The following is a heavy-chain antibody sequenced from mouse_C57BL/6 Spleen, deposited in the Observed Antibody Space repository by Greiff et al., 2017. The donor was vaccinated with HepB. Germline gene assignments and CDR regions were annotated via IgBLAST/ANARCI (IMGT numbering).Heavy chain of an antibody. CDR3: ARSGATVDYFDY. CDR1: GYAFSSSW. Sequence: QVQLKQSGPELVKPGASVKISCKASGYAFSSSWMNWVKQRPGKGLEWIGRIYPGDGDTNYNGKFKGKATLTADKSSSTAYMQLSSLTSEDSAVYFCARSGATVDYFDYWGQGTTLTVSS. J-gene: IGHJ2*01. V-gene: IGHV1-82*01. CDR2: IYPGDGDT. D-gene: IGHD1-1*01.